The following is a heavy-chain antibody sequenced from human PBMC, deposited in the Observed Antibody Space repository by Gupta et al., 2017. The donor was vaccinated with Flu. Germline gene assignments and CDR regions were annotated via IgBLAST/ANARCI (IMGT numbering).Heavy chain of an antibody. V-gene: IGHV5-51*01. Sequence: PGKGLEWIGIIYPGDSDTKYSPSFQGQVTISADKSISTAYLQWRSLKASDTAMYYCARQGRYNWNDGGDYYYSYYMDVWAKGTTVTVSS. CDR2: IYPGDSDT. CDR3: ARQGRYNWNDGGDYYYSYYMDV. J-gene: IGHJ6*03. D-gene: IGHD1-20*01.